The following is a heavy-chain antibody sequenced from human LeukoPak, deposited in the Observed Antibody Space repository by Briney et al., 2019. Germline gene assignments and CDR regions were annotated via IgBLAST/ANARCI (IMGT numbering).Heavy chain of an antibody. CDR1: GFTVSSNY. CDR3: AKADTAMVTPYVDY. D-gene: IGHD5-18*01. V-gene: IGHV3-66*02. J-gene: IGHJ4*02. CDR2: IYSGGST. Sequence: GGSLRLSCAASGFTVSSNYMSWVRQAPGKGLEWVSVIYSGGSTYYADSVKGRFTISRDNSKNTLYLQMNSLRAEDTAVYYCAKADTAMVTPYVDYWGQGTLVTVSS.